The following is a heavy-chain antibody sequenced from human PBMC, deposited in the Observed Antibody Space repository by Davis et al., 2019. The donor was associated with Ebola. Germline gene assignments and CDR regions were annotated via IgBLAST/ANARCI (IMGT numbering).Heavy chain of an antibody. J-gene: IGHJ6*02. Sequence: GESLRLSCAASGFTFSSYAMSWVRQAPGKGLEWVSAISGSGGSTYYADSVKGRFTISRDNSKNTLYLQMNSLRAEDTAVYYCATGDTDYYYYGMDVWGQGTTVTVSS. CDR3: ATGDTDYYYYGMDV. CDR2: ISGSGGST. D-gene: IGHD7-27*01. CDR1: GFTFSSYA. V-gene: IGHV3-23*01.